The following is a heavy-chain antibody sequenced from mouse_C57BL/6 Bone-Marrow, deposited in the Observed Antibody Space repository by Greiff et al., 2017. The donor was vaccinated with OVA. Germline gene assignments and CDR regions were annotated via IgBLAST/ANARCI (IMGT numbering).Heavy chain of an antibody. J-gene: IGHJ2*01. CDR1: GYTFTDYY. CDR3: ARGVTTALFDY. CDR2: INPNNGGT. Sequence: EVKLVESGPELVKPGASVKISCKASGYTFTDYYMNWVKQSHGKSLEWIGDINPNNGGTSYNQKFKGKATLTVDKSSSTAYMELRSLTSEDSAVYYCARGVTTALFDYWGQGTTLTVSS. D-gene: IGHD1-2*01. V-gene: IGHV1-26*01.